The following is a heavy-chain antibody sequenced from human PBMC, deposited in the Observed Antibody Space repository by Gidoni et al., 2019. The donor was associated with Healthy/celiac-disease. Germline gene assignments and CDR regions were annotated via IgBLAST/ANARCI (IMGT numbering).Heavy chain of an antibody. Sequence: QVQLVQSGAEVKKPGSSVKVSCKASGGTFSSYAISWVRQAPGQGLEWMGGIIPIFGTANYAQKFQGRVTITADESTSTAYMELSSLRSEDTAVYYCARVQQQLVRHYYCGMDVWGQGTTVTVSS. V-gene: IGHV1-69*01. J-gene: IGHJ6*02. CDR1: GGTFSSYA. CDR2: IIPIFGTA. D-gene: IGHD6-13*01. CDR3: ARVQQQLVRHYYCGMDV.